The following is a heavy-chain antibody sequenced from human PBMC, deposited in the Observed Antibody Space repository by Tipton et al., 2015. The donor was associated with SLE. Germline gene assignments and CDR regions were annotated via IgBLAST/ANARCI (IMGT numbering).Heavy chain of an antibody. CDR1: DGSISDYY. J-gene: IGHJ4*02. D-gene: IGHD6-13*01. CDR3: ARYSSSWPFDY. CDR2: IYASGST. V-gene: IGHV4-4*07. Sequence: TLSLTCTVSDGSISDYYWTWIRQPAGEGLEWIGRIYASGSTNYNPSLKSRVTISVDTSKNQFSLKLSSVTAADTAVYYCARYSSSWPFDYWGQGTLVTVSS.